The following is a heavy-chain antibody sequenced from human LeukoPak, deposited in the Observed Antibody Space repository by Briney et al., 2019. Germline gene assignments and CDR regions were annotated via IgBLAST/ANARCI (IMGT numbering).Heavy chain of an antibody. CDR2: IIPIFGTA. CDR3: ARYYSGWYYFDY. J-gene: IGHJ4*02. Sequence: SVKVSCKASGYTFTSYAMNWVRQAPGQGLEWMGGIIPIFGTANYAQKFQGRVTITADESTSTAYMELSSLRSEDTAVYYCARYYSGWYYFDYWGQGTLVTVSS. D-gene: IGHD6-19*01. V-gene: IGHV1-69*13. CDR1: GYTFTSYA.